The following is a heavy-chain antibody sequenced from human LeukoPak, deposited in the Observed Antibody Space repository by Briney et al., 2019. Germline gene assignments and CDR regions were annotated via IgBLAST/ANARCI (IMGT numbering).Heavy chain of an antibody. D-gene: IGHD5-18*01. J-gene: IGHJ6*03. CDR3: ARGGIQLWLAYFYYMDV. Sequence: GASVKVSCKASGYTFTSYAMNWVRQAPGQGLEWMGWINTNTGNPTYAQGFRGRFVFSLDTSVSTAYLQITSLKAEDTAMYYCARGGIQLWLAYFYYMDVWGKGTTVTVSS. CDR2: INTNTGNP. CDR1: GYTFTSYA. V-gene: IGHV7-4-1*02.